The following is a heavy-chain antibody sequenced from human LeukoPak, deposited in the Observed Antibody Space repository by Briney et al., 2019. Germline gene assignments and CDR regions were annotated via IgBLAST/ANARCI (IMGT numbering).Heavy chain of an antibody. CDR1: GFTLSTYS. CDR3: TRDRDIFDI. J-gene: IGHJ3*02. CDR2: IKSSGSTI. V-gene: IGHV3-48*02. D-gene: IGHD3-10*01. Sequence: PGGSLRLSCAASGFTLSTYSMNWVRQAPGKGLEWISYIKSSGSTIYYADSVRGRFTISRDNAKNSLSLQMNSLRDEDTAVYYCTRDRDIFDIWGQGTMVTVSS.